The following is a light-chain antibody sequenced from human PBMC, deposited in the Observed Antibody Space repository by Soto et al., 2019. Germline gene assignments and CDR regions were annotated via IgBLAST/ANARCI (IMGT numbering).Light chain of an antibody. CDR3: SSYAGSSNV. Sequence: QSALTQPPSASGSPGQSVAISCTGTSSDAGGHNYVSWYQQHPGKAPKLMIYEVNKRPSGVPDRFSGSKSGNTASLTVSGLQAEDEADYYCSSYAGSSNVFGTGTKVTVL. J-gene: IGLJ1*01. V-gene: IGLV2-8*01. CDR1: SSDAGGHNY. CDR2: EVN.